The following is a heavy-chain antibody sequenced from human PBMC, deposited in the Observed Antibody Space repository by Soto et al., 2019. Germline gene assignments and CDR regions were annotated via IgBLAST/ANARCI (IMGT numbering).Heavy chain of an antibody. CDR3: AKDSARRGNYYGMDV. J-gene: IGHJ6*02. CDR1: GFTFSSYG. CDR2: ISYDGSNK. D-gene: IGHD3-10*01. V-gene: IGHV3-30*18. Sequence: SLRLSCAASGFTFSSYGMHWVRQAPGKGLEWVAVISYDGSNKYYADSVKGRFTISRDNSKNTLYLQMNSLRAEDTAVYYCAKDSARRGNYYGMDVWGQGTTVTVSS.